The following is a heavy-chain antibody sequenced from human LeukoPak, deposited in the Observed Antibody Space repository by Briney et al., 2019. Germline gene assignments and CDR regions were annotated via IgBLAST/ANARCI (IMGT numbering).Heavy chain of an antibody. Sequence: TGGSLRLSCTASGFTFSDYYMSWIRQAPGKGLEWTAFISSDGNSKYYADSVRGRFTISRDNAKNSLYLQMNSLRAEDTAVYYCARETRWDFDYWGQGALVSVSS. D-gene: IGHD5-24*01. CDR3: ARETRWDFDY. J-gene: IGHJ4*02. V-gene: IGHV3-11*04. CDR1: GFTFSDYY. CDR2: ISSDGNSK.